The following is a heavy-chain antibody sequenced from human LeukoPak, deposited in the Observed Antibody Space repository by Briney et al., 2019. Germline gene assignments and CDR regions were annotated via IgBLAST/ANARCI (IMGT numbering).Heavy chain of an antibody. J-gene: IGHJ4*02. V-gene: IGHV1-69*05. CDR1: GGTFSSYA. Sequence: SVKVSCKASGGTFSSYAISWVRQAPGQGLEWMGRIIPIFGTANYAQKFQGRVTITTDESTSTAYMELSSLRSEDAAVYYCARSNYYDSSGYYPYWGQGTLVTVSS. CDR2: IIPIFGTA. D-gene: IGHD3-22*01. CDR3: ARSNYYDSSGYYPY.